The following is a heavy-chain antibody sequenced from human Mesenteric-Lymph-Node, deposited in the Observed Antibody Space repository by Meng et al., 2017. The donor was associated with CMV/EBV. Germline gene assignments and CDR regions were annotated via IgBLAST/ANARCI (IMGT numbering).Heavy chain of an antibody. V-gene: IGHV3-23*01. CDR2: ISDTGDKT. CDR1: GFTFSSYW. J-gene: IGHJ4*02. CDR3: AKAATLPDY. Sequence: GGSLRLSCAASGFTFSSYWTSWVRQAPGKGLEWLSGISDTGDKTYYADFVKGRFSISRDNSKNTLYLQMNSLRAEDTAVYYCAKAATLPDYWGQGTLVTVSS.